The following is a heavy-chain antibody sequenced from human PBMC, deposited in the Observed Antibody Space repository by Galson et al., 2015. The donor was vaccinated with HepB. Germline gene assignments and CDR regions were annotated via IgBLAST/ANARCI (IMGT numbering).Heavy chain of an antibody. CDR1: GFTFSSYG. CDR3: ARGLGYCTNGVCYKEPYYYGMDV. CDR2: IWYDGSNK. Sequence: SLRLSCAASGFTFSSYGMHWVRQAPGKGLEWVAVIWYDGSNKYYADSVEGRFTISRDNSKNSLYLQMNSLRAEDTAVYYCARGLGYCTNGVCYKEPYYYGMDVWGQGTTVTVSS. V-gene: IGHV3-33*01. D-gene: IGHD2-8*01. J-gene: IGHJ6*02.